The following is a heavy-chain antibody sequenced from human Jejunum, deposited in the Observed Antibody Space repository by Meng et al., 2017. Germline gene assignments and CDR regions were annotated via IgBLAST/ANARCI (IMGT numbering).Heavy chain of an antibody. V-gene: IGHV2-5*02. D-gene: IGHD5-12*01. Sequence: QITLKESGPTLAKPTQTLTLTCTFSGFSLSTVGEAVGWIRQPPGKALDWLALTYWDDDKRYSPSLKSRLTITKDTSKNQVVLTMAHMDPVDTATYYCAHRRRNSGYDNPYYFDFWGQGTLVTVSS. CDR3: AHRRRNSGYDNPYYFDF. CDR2: TYWDDDK. CDR1: GFSLSTVGEA. J-gene: IGHJ4*02.